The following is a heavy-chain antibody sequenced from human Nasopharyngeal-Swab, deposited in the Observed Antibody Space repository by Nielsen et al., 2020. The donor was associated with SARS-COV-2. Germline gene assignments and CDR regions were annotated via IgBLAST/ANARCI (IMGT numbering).Heavy chain of an antibody. CDR1: GGSISSYY. CDR3: ARYYYDRRGSPKYFQH. CDR2: IYYSGST. Sequence: SETLSLTCTVSGGSISSYYWSWIRKPPGKGLEWIGYIYYSGSTDYNPSLKSRVTISVDTSKNQFSLKLCSVTAADTAVYYCARYYYDRRGSPKYFQHWGQGTVVTVSS. J-gene: IGHJ1*01. V-gene: IGHV4-59*01. D-gene: IGHD3-22*01.